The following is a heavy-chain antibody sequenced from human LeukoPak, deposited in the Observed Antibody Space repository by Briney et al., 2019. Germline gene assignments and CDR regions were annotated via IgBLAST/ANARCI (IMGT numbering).Heavy chain of an antibody. CDR3: ARDRSPILTDYSLDAFDI. CDR1: GYTFTGYY. D-gene: IGHD3-9*01. Sequence: ASVKVSCKASGYTFTGYYIHWVRQAPGQGLEWMGWINPNSGGTNYAQKFQGRVTMTRDTSISTAYMELSRLRSDDTAVYYCARDRSPILTDYSLDAFDIWGQGTVITVSS. CDR2: INPNSGGT. V-gene: IGHV1-2*02. J-gene: IGHJ3*02.